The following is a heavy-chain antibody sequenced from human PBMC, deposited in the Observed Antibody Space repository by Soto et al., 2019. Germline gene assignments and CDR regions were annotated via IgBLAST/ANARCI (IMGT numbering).Heavy chain of an antibody. D-gene: IGHD4-17*01. CDR2: MNPSAGST. CDR3: SMGHGDYNDAFDI. Sequence: ASVKVSCKTSGYSFTSYGIAWVRQAPGQGLEWMGIMNPSAGSTTYAQKFQGRVTMTRNTSISTAYMELSSLRSEDTAVYYCSMGHGDYNDAFDIWGQGTMVTVSS. V-gene: IGHV1-8*01. CDR1: GYSFTSYG. J-gene: IGHJ3*02.